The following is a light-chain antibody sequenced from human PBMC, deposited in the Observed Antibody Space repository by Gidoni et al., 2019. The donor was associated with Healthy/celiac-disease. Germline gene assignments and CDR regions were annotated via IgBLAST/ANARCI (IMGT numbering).Light chain of an antibody. CDR3: QSYDSSLGGHVV. CDR1: SSNIGAGYG. J-gene: IGLJ2*01. V-gene: IGLV1-40*01. CDR2: CNR. Sequence: QSVLTQPPSVSGAPGQRVNISCTGSSSNIGAGYGVHWYQELPGTAPKLLIYCNRNLPSGVPDRFSVSKSGTSGSLANTGLQAEDEADYYCQSYDSSLGGHVVFGGGTKLTVL.